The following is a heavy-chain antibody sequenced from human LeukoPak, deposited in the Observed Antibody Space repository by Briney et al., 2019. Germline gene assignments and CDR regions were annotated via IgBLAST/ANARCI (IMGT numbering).Heavy chain of an antibody. Sequence: GGSLRLSCAASGFTFSSYSMMWVRQAPGRGLEWVSYISSSGSTIYYADSVKGRFTISRDNAKNSLYLQMNSLRAEDTAVYYCARDSRDRIDYWGQGTLVTVSS. CDR2: ISSSGSTI. D-gene: IGHD1-14*01. J-gene: IGHJ4*02. V-gene: IGHV3-48*04. CDR3: ARDSRDRIDY. CDR1: GFTFSSYS.